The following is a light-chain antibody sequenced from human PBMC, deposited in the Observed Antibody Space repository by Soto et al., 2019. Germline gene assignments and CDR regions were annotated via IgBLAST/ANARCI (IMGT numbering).Light chain of an antibody. Sequence: DIQMTQSPSSLSASVGDRVTITCRASQGIRHYLAWYQQKPGKVPKLLIYSASSLQGGVPSRFGGSGSGTDFTLTISSLQPEDFATYYCQQCYSTPPTFGQGTKVDIK. CDR2: SAS. CDR3: QQCYSTPPT. V-gene: IGKV1-39*01. J-gene: IGKJ1*01. CDR1: QGIRHY.